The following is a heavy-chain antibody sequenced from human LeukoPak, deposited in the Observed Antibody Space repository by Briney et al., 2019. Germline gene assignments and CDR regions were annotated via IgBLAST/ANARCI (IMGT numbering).Heavy chain of an antibody. CDR2: ISAYNGNT. V-gene: IGHV1-18*01. CDR1: GYTFTSYG. J-gene: IGHJ3*02. D-gene: IGHD6-13*01. CDR3: ARGDIPAAGIINNHDGFDN. Sequence: GASVKVSCKASGYTFTSYGISWVRQAPGQGLEWMGWISAYNGNTNYSQKLQGRVTMTTDTSTSTAYMELSSLTSEDTAVYYCARGDIPAAGIINNHDGFDNWGQGTMVTVSS.